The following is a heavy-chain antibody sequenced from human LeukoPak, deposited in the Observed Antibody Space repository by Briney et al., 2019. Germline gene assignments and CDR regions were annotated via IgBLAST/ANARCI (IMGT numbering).Heavy chain of an antibody. CDR1: GGSINSY. Sequence: SETLSLTCTVSGGSINSYWSWIRQPAGKGLEWIGRISGSGTITYNPALQSRLSISIDTSKKQFSLELSSATAADTAVYYCARDLWFGDSSSVFDIWGQGTVVTVSS. J-gene: IGHJ4*03. CDR2: ISGSGTI. D-gene: IGHD3-10*01. V-gene: IGHV4-4*07. CDR3: ARDLWFGDSSSVFDI.